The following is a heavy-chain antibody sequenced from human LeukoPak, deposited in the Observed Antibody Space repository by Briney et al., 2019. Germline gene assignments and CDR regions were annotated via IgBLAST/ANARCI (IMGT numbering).Heavy chain of an antibody. CDR2: ISGSGGST. CDR1: GFTVSSNY. D-gene: IGHD3-3*01. CDR3: AKSKTIFGWFDP. J-gene: IGHJ5*02. Sequence: PGGSLRLSCAASGFTVSSNYMSWVRQAPGKGLEWVSAISGSGGSTYYADSVKGRFTISRDNSKNTLYLQMNSLRAEDTAVYYCAKSKTIFGWFDPWGQGTLVTVSS. V-gene: IGHV3-23*01.